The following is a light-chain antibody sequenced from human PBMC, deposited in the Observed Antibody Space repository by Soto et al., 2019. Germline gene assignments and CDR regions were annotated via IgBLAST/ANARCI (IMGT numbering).Light chain of an antibody. CDR1: QSISGD. Sequence: EIVVTHSPATLSVSPVEGATLSFMASQSISGDLAWYQQKPGQSPRLLIYLASTRVTGIPARFSGSGSGTEFTLTISSLQSEDFAIYYCQKFHIWPWKFGQGTKVDIK. CDR2: LAS. J-gene: IGKJ1*01. V-gene: IGKV3-15*01. CDR3: QKFHIWPWK.